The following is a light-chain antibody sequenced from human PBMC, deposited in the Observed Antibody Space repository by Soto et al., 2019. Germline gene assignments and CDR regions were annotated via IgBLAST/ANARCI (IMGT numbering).Light chain of an antibody. J-gene: IGKJ1*01. Sequence: EIVLTQSPGTLSLSPGERATLSCRANQSVSSSYLAWYQQKPGQAPRLLIYGASSRATGIPDRFSGSVSGTDFTLTISRLEPEDFAVYYCQQYGSSLWTFGQGTKVDIK. CDR2: GAS. CDR1: QSVSSSY. CDR3: QQYGSSLWT. V-gene: IGKV3-20*01.